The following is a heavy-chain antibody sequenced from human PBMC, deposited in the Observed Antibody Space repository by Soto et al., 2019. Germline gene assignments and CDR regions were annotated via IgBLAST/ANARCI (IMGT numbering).Heavy chain of an antibody. CDR2: IYHSGST. CDR3: ARRWSLKQLTIDYYYYYGMDV. V-gene: IGHV4-4*02. D-gene: IGHD6-13*01. Sequence: PSETLSLTCAVSGGSISSSNWWSWVRQPPGKGLEWIGEIYHSGSTNYNPSLKSRVTISVDKSKNQFSLKLSSVTAADTAVYYCARRWSLKQLTIDYYYYYGMDVWGQVTTVTVSS. J-gene: IGHJ6*02. CDR1: GGSISSSNW.